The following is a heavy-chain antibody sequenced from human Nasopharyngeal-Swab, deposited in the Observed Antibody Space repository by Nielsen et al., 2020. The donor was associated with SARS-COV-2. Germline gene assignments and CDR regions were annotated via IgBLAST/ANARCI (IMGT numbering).Heavy chain of an antibody. CDR1: VYTFPGYY. CDR2: INPNSGGS. Sequence: SVKVSCKASVYTFPGYYMHWVRQAPGQGLEWMGWINPNSGGSNYAQKFQGRVTMTRDTSISTPSMELSRLRSDDTAVYYCAREEGITIFGVVLNNYYYGMDVWGQGTTVTVSS. J-gene: IGHJ6*02. V-gene: IGHV1-2*02. CDR3: AREEGITIFGVVLNNYYYGMDV. D-gene: IGHD3-3*01.